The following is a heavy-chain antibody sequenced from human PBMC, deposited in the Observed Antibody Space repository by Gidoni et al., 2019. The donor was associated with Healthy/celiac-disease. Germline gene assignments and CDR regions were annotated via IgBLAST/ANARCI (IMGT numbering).Heavy chain of an antibody. CDR3: ARETYYDFWSGFDTP. D-gene: IGHD3-3*01. CDR2: INPNSGGT. V-gene: IGHV1-2*02. Sequence: QVQLVQSGAEVKKPGASVKVSCKASGYTFTGYYMHWVRQAPGQGLEWMGWINPNSGGTNYAQKFQGRVTMTRDTSISTAYMELSRLRSDDTAVYYCARETYYDFWSGFDTPWGQGTLVTVSS. CDR1: GYTFTGYY. J-gene: IGHJ5*02.